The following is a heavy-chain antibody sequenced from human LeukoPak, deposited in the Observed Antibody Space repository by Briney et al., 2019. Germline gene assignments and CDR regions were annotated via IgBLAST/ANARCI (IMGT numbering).Heavy chain of an antibody. D-gene: IGHD2-15*01. Sequence: GGSLRLSCAASGFTFSSYAMHWVRQAPGKGLEWVAVISYDGSNKYYADSVKGRFTISRDNSKNTLYLQMNSLRAEDTAVYYCASQGKLKNYYYYYMDVWGKGTTVTVSS. J-gene: IGHJ6*03. CDR1: GFTFSSYA. CDR2: ISYDGSNK. V-gene: IGHV3-30*04. CDR3: ASQGKLKNYYYYYMDV.